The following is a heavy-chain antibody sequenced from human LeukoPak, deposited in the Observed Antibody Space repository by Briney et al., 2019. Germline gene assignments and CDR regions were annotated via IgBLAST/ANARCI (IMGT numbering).Heavy chain of an antibody. Sequence: SETXSXXCTVSGGSISSSSYYWGWIRQPPGKGLEWIGSIYYSGSTYYNPSLKSRVTISVDTSKNQFSLKLSSVTAADTAVYYCARQRVGATKYFDYWGQGTLVTVSS. J-gene: IGHJ4*02. CDR1: GGSISSSSYY. V-gene: IGHV4-39*01. CDR2: IYYSGST. CDR3: ARQRVGATKYFDY. D-gene: IGHD1-26*01.